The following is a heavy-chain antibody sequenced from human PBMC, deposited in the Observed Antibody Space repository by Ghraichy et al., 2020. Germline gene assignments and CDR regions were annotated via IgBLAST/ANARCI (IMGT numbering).Heavy chain of an antibody. V-gene: IGHV4-34*01. CDR3: ARARTYGDYEYYFDY. D-gene: IGHD4-17*01. Sequence: GSLRLSCAVYGGSFSGYYWSWIRQPPGKGLEWIGEINHSGSTNYNPSLKSRVTISVDTSKNQFSLKLSSVTAADTAVYYCARARTYGDYEYYFDYWGQGTLVTVSS. CDR1: GGSFSGYY. J-gene: IGHJ4*02. CDR2: INHSGST.